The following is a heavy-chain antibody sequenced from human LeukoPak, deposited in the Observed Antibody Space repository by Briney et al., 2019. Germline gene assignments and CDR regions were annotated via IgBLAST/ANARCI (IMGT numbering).Heavy chain of an antibody. CDR1: GSGFTSYW. V-gene: IGHV5-51*01. CDR2: IYPGDSDT. J-gene: IGHJ1*01. CDR3: ARSLGAAAGIFQH. Sequence: GESLKISCKGSGSGFTSYWIGWVRQMPGKGLEWMGIIYPGDSDTRYSPSFQGQVTISADKSISTAYLQWSSLKASDTAMYYCARSLGAAAGIFQHWGQGTLVTVSS. D-gene: IGHD6-13*01.